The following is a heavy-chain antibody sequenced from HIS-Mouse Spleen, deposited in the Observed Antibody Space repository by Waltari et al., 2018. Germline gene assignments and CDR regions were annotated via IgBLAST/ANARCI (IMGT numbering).Heavy chain of an antibody. J-gene: IGHJ4*02. CDR3: ASSEITIAVPSYYFDY. V-gene: IGHV4-38-2*02. CDR1: GYSISSCYY. D-gene: IGHD6-19*01. CDR2: IYHSGST. Sequence: QVQLQESGPGLVKPSETLSLTCTVSGYSISSCYYWGWIRQPPGKGLEWIGSIYHSGSTYYNPSLKSRVTISVDTSKNQFSLKLSSVTAADTAVYYCASSEITIAVPSYYFDYWGQGTLVTVSS.